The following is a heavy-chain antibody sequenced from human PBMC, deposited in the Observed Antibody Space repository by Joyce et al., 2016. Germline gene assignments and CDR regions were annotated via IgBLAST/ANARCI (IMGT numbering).Heavy chain of an antibody. D-gene: IGHD5-12*01. Sequence: EVQLVESGGGLVQPGESLRLSCAASGFTFSIYAMKWVRQAPGKGLEWISYISSSSGTIHYADSMKGRFTISRDNAKNALYLQMNSLRAEDTAIYYCARDRGYSGYDLSYWGQGTLVTVSS. CDR3: ARDRGYSGYDLSY. CDR2: ISSSSGTI. V-gene: IGHV3-48*01. J-gene: IGHJ4*02. CDR1: GFTFSIYA.